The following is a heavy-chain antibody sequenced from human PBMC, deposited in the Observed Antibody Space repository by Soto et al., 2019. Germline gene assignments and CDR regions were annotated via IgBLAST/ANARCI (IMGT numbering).Heavy chain of an antibody. V-gene: IGHV4-59*01. CDR3: ARSTGVTHPFDP. J-gene: IGHJ5*02. CDR2: IYYSGST. Sequence: SETLSLTCTVSGGSISSYYWSWIRQPPGKGLEWIGYIYYSGSTNYNPSLKSRVTISADTSKNQFSLKLSSVTAADTAVYYCARSTGVTHPFDPWGQGTLVTVSS. CDR1: GGSISSYY. D-gene: IGHD3-10*01.